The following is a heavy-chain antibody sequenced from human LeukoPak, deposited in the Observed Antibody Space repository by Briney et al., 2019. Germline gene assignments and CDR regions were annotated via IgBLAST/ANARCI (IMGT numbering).Heavy chain of an antibody. D-gene: IGHD6-19*01. V-gene: IGHV4-61*02. CDR2: IYTSGST. Sequence: SETLSLTCTVSGGSISSGSYYWSWIRQPAGKGLEWIGRIYTSGSTNYNPSLKSRVTISVDTSKNQFSLKLSSVTAADTAVYYCARWQWLVGGLDYWGRGTLVTVSS. CDR1: GGSISSGSYY. J-gene: IGHJ4*02. CDR3: ARWQWLVGGLDY.